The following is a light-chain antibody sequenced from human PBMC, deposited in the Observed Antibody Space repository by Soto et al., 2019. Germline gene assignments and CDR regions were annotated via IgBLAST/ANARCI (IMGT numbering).Light chain of an antibody. J-gene: IGLJ3*02. CDR3: QSYDSSLTWV. CDR1: SSNIGAGYD. CDR2: VNS. V-gene: IGLV1-40*01. Sequence: QSVLTQPPSVSGAPGQRVTISCTGSSSNIGAGYDVHWYQQLPGTAPRALIYVNSNRPSGVPDRFSGSKSGTSASLAITGLQAEDEADYYCQSYDSSLTWVFGGGTKVTVL.